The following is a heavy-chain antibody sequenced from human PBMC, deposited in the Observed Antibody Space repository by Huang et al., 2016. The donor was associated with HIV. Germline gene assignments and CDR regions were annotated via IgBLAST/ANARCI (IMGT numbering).Heavy chain of an antibody. CDR2: IKQDGSET. V-gene: IGHV3-7*01. Sequence: EVQLVESGGGLVQPGGSRRLSCAASGFTFCKYWMSWVRQAPGKGLEWVANIKQDGSETYYVDSVKGRFTISRDNAKNSLYLQMNSLRAEDTAVYYCASQPGPWGQGTLVTVSS. CDR1: GFTFCKYW. CDR3: ASQPGP. J-gene: IGHJ5*02.